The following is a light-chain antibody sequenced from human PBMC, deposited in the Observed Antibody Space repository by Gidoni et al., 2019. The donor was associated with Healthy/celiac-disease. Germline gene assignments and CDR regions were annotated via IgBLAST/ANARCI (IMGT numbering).Light chain of an antibody. CDR3: QQYDNLYT. CDR1: QDISNY. V-gene: IGKV1-33*01. CDR2: DAS. J-gene: IGKJ2*01. Sequence: DIQITQSPSSLSASVGDRVTITCQASQDISNYLNWYQQKPGKAPKLLIYDASNLETGVPSRFSGSGYGTDFTCTISSLKPEDIATYYCQQYDNLYTFGQGTKLEIK.